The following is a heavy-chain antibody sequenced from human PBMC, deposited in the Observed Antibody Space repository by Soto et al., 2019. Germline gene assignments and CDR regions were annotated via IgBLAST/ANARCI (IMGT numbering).Heavy chain of an antibody. J-gene: IGHJ6*02. CDR2: MNPNSGNA. D-gene: IGHD2-2*01. CDR3: ARFARWCSSTSCYCYYYYGIDV. V-gene: IGHV1-8*01. CDR1: GYTFTSYD. Sequence: ASVKVSCKASGYTFTSYDINWVRQATGQGLEWMGWMNPNSGNAGYAQKCQGRVTMTRNTSISTAYMELSSLRSEDTDVYYCARFARWCSSTSCYCYYYYGIDVWGQGATVTVYS.